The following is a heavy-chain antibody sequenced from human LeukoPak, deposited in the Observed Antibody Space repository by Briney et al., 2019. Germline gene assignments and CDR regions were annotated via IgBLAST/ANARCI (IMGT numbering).Heavy chain of an antibody. J-gene: IGHJ4*02. CDR3: ARDAPPAYCSGGTCYFDY. V-gene: IGHV4-34*01. D-gene: IGHD2-15*01. Sequence: SETLSLTCAVYGGSFSGYYWSWIRQPPGKGLEWIGEINHSGSTNYNPSLKNRVTISVDTSKNQFSLKLSSVTAADTAVYYCARDAPPAYCSGGTCYFDYWGQGTLVTVSS. CDR2: INHSGST. CDR1: GGSFSGYY.